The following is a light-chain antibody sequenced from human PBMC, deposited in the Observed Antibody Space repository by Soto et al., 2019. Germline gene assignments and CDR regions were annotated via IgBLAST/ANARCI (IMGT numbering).Light chain of an antibody. CDR1: QSVSGNY. J-gene: IGKJ3*01. Sequence: ELVLTQSPGSLSLSPGERATLSCWASQSVSGNYLAWYQQKPGQAPRLLIYGASNRATGIPDGFRGSGSGTDFSLTISRLEPEDFAVYYCQQYGRSAIFTLGPGTTVEVK. CDR2: GAS. V-gene: IGKV3-20*01. CDR3: QQYGRSAIFT.